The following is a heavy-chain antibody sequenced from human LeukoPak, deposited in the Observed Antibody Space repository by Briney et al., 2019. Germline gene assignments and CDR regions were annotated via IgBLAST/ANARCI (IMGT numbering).Heavy chain of an antibody. D-gene: IGHD3-10*01. V-gene: IGHV4-61*02. Sequence: SETLSLTCTVSGGSISSTSYYWTWIRQPAGKGLEWIGRIYISGSTNYNPSLKSRVTISVDTSKNQFSLKLSSVTAADTAVYHCARVDGRYYFGSGSYSLALDAFDIWGQGTMVTVSS. CDR2: IYISGST. CDR1: GGSISSTSYY. J-gene: IGHJ3*02. CDR3: ARVDGRYYFGSGSYSLALDAFDI.